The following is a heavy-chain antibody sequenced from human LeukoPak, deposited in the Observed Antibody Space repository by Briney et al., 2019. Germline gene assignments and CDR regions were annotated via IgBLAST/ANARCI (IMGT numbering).Heavy chain of an antibody. V-gene: IGHV3-21*01. J-gene: IGHJ6*03. CDR3: ARWLQTRYYMDV. CDR1: GFAFSNSC. Sequence: GGSLRLSCATSGFAFSNSCMNWVRQAPGKGLEWLSSIDSTSRHIVYTDSVKGRFTVSRDNANNSLYLQMSSLRAEDTAVYYCARWLQTRYYMDVWGKGTTVTVSS. CDR2: IDSTSRHI. D-gene: IGHD5-24*01.